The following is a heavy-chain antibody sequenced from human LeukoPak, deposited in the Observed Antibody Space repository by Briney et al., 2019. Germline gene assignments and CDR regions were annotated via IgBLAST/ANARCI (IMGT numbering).Heavy chain of an antibody. Sequence: SETLSLTCTVSGGFISSYYWSWIRQPPGKRLEWIGYISYSGSTNYNPSLKSRVTISVDTSKKQFSLKLRSVTAADTAVYYCARVSPRDTYYLGMDVWGRGTTVTVSS. CDR3: ARVSPRDTYYLGMDV. CDR2: ISYSGST. CDR1: GGFISSYY. J-gene: IGHJ6*02. D-gene: IGHD3-22*01. V-gene: IGHV4-59*01.